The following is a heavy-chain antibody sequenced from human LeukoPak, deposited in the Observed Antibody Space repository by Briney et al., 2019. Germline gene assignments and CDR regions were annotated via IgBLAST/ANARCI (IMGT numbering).Heavy chain of an antibody. CDR1: GGSFSGYY. Sequence: PSETLSLTCAVYGGSFSGYYWSWIRQPPGKGLEWIGEINHSGSTNYSPSLKSRVTISVDTSKNQFSLKLSSVTAADTAVYYCARDYVWGSYLGRPNWFDPWGQGTLVTVSS. CDR2: INHSGST. V-gene: IGHV4-34*01. J-gene: IGHJ5*02. D-gene: IGHD3-16*02. CDR3: ARDYVWGSYLGRPNWFDP.